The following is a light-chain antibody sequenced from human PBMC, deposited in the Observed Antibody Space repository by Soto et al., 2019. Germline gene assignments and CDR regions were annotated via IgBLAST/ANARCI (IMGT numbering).Light chain of an antibody. J-gene: IGLJ1*01. CDR1: SSDVGGYNY. Sequence: QSALTQPASVSGSPGQSIAISCTGTSSDVGGYNYVSWYQQHPGKAPKLIIYDVTNRPPGGSIRFSGSKSGNTASLTISGLQAEDEADYYCSSYTRSSTYVFGTGTKLTVL. V-gene: IGLV2-14*01. CDR3: SSYTRSSTYV. CDR2: DVT.